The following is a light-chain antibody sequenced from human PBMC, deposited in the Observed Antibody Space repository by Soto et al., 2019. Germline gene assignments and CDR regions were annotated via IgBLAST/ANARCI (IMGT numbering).Light chain of an antibody. CDR2: GAS. V-gene: IGKV3-20*01. Sequence: EIVFTQSPCTLSLSPGETATLSCRASQSVSSTYLAWYQQKPGQAPGLLLYGASNRASGIPDRFAGSGSGTDFTLTISRLEPEDFAVYYCQQYGSSITFGQGTRLEIK. J-gene: IGKJ5*01. CDR1: QSVSSTY. CDR3: QQYGSSIT.